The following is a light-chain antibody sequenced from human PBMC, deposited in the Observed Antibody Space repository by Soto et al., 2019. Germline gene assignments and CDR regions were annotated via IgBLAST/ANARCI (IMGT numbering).Light chain of an antibody. CDR1: SSDIGGYNY. CDR3: TSYVASTAL. J-gene: IGLJ3*02. V-gene: IGLV2-14*03. Sequence: QSVLTQPASVSGSPGQSITLSCTGSSSDIGGYNYVFWYQQHPGKVPQLLIYDVNNRASGISDRFSGSQYGNTASLTISWLQAEADATYYGTSYVASTALFGGGTKVAVL. CDR2: DVN.